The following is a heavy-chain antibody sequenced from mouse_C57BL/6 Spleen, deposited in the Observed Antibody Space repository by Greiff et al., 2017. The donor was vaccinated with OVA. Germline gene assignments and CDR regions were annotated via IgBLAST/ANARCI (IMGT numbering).Heavy chain of an antibody. CDR3: AIPPITTVVATYFDY. D-gene: IGHD1-1*01. V-gene: IGHV1-64*01. CDR2: IHPNSGST. Sequence: QVQLQQPGAELVKPGASVKLSCKASGYTFTSYWMHWVKQRPGQGLEWIGMIHPNSGSTNYNEKFKSKATLTVDKSSSTDYMQLSSLTSEDSAVYYCAIPPITTVVATYFDYWGQGTTLTVSS. J-gene: IGHJ2*01. CDR1: GYTFTSYW.